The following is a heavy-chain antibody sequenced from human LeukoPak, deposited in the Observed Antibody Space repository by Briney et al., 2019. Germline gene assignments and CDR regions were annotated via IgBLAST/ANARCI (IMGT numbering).Heavy chain of an antibody. Sequence: PGGSLRLSCAASGFTVSSNYISWVRQAPGKGLEWVSVIYSGGSTYYADSVKGRFTISRDNSKNTLYLQMNSLRAEDTAVYYCARLVNSGYDPFDYWGQGTLVTVSS. D-gene: IGHD5-12*01. CDR3: ARLVNSGYDPFDY. CDR1: GFTVSSNY. CDR2: IYSGGST. V-gene: IGHV3-53*01. J-gene: IGHJ4*02.